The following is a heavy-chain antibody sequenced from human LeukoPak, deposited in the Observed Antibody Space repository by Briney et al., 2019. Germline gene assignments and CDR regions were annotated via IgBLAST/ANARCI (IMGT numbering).Heavy chain of an antibody. Sequence: SETLSLTCAVSGGSISSGGYSWSWIRQPPGKGLEWIGYIYHSGSTYYNPSLKSRVTISVDRSKNQFSLKLSSVTAADTAVYYCARVRSYDYVWGSYRYIEPAAAHPNYGMDVWGQGTTVTVSS. J-gene: IGHJ6*02. CDR2: IYHSGST. D-gene: IGHD3-16*02. CDR1: GGSISSGGYS. CDR3: ARVRSYDYVWGSYRYIEPAAAHPNYGMDV. V-gene: IGHV4-30-2*01.